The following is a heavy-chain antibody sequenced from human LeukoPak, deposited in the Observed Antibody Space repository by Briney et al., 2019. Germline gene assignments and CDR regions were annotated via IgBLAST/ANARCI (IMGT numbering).Heavy chain of an antibody. CDR3: ARAPRIAANYYYGMDV. Sequence: GGSLRLSCAASGFTFSSYGMNWVRQAPGKGLEWVAVISYDGSNKYYADSVKGRFTISRDNSKNTLYLQTNSLRAEDTAVYYCARAPRIAANYYYGMDVWGQGTTVTVSS. V-gene: IGHV3-30*03. CDR2: ISYDGSNK. CDR1: GFTFSSYG. D-gene: IGHD6-6*01. J-gene: IGHJ6*02.